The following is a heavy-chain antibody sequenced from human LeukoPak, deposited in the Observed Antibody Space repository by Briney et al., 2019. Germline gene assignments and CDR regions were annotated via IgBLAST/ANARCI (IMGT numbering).Heavy chain of an antibody. J-gene: IGHJ4*02. CDR3: AEPEGGYYDIRPD. D-gene: IGHD3-22*01. CDR2: ISASGGST. V-gene: IGHV3-23*01. Sequence: GGSLRLSCAASGFTFSSSAMSWVRQVPGKGLEWVSGISASGGSTSYADSVRGRFTISRDNSKNTLYLQMNSLRAEDTAVYYCAEPEGGYYDIRPDWGQGTLVTVSS. CDR1: GFTFSSSA.